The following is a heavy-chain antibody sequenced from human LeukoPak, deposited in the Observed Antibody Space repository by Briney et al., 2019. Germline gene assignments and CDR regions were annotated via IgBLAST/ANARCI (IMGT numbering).Heavy chain of an antibody. Sequence: GGSLRLSCAASGFTFSSYWMSWVRQAPGKGLEWVANIKQDGSERYDVDSVKGRFTISRDNAKNSLYLQMDSLRAEDTAVYYCVRDGLVGATRGYYFDYWGQGTLVTVSS. D-gene: IGHD1-26*01. J-gene: IGHJ4*02. CDR1: GFTFSSYW. CDR3: VRDGLVGATRGYYFDY. CDR2: IKQDGSER. V-gene: IGHV3-7*01.